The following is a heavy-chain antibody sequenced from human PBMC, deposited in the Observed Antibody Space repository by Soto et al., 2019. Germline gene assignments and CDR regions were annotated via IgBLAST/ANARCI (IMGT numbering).Heavy chain of an antibody. J-gene: IGHJ6*03. CDR3: ARVATVTFYYYYYYMDV. CDR1: GFTFSDYY. Sequence: GGSLRLSCAASGFTFSDYYMSWIRQAPGKGLEWVSYISSSGSTIYYADSVKGRFTISRDNAKNSLYLQMNSLRAEDTAVYYCARVATVTFYYYYYYMDVWGKGTTVTVSS. D-gene: IGHD4-17*01. V-gene: IGHV3-11*01. CDR2: ISSSGSTI.